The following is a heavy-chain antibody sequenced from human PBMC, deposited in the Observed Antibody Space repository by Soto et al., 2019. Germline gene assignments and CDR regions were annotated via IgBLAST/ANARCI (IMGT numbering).Heavy chain of an antibody. CDR2: IGTGDNT. CDR3: AKVMNIYYMDV. V-gene: IGHV3-23*01. J-gene: IGHJ6*03. CDR1: GFTFASYA. Sequence: EVQVLESGGGLVQPGGSLRLSCAASGFTFASYAMRWVRQAPGKGLEWVSAIGTGDNTYYADSVKGRFTISRDNSKNTLYLQMNSLRAEDTALYDCAKVMNIYYMDVWGKGTTVTVSS. D-gene: IGHD5-12*01.